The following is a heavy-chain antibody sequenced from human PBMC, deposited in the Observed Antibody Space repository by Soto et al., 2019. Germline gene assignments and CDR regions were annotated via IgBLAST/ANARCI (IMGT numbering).Heavy chain of an antibody. J-gene: IGHJ6*03. CDR1: GFTFSSYW. D-gene: IGHD6-19*01. V-gene: IGHV3-74*01. CDR3: AIEPPSSSSGWGSYYYYYYMDV. CDR2: INSDGSST. Sequence: LRLSCAASGFTFSSYWMHWVRQAPGKGLVWVSRINSDGSSTSYADSVKGRFTISRDNAKNTLYLQMNSLRAEDTAVYHCAIEPPSSSSGWGSYYYYYYMDVWGKGTTVTVSS.